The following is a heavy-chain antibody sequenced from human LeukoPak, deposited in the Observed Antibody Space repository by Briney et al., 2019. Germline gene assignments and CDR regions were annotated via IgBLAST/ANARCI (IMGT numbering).Heavy chain of an antibody. CDR1: SGSVNSYY. Sequence: SESLSLTCIVSSGSVNSYYWSWIRHPPGKGLEWIGYIYYSGSTNYNPSLKSRVTISVDTSKNQFSLKLSSVTAADTAVYYCARVPAAPRLYMDVWGQGTTVIVSS. J-gene: IGHJ6*02. V-gene: IGHV4-59*02. CDR3: ARVPAAPRLYMDV. D-gene: IGHD2-2*01. CDR2: IYYSGST.